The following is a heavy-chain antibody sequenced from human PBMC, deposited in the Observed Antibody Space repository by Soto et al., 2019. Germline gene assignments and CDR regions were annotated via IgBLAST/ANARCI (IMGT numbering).Heavy chain of an antibody. CDR1: GFTFSNYA. CDR2: ISGSGDST. V-gene: IGHV3-23*01. CDR3: ARRSSSWYFDY. Sequence: EVQLLESGGGLVQPGGSLRLSCAASGFTFSNYAMNWVRQAPGKGLEWVSVISGSGDSTYYADSVKGRFTISRDSSKNTLYLQMNSLRAGDTAVYYCARRSSSWYFDYWGQGTLVTVSS. D-gene: IGHD6-13*01. J-gene: IGHJ4*02.